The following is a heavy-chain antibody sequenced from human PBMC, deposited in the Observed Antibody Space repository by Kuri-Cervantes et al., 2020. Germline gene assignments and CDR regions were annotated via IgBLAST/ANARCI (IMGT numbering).Heavy chain of an antibody. V-gene: IGHV3-21*04. CDR2: ISSSSSYI. J-gene: IGHJ4*02. CDR3: AKPDSSGYRPVGYFDY. CDR1: GFTFSSYS. Sequence: GESLKISCAASGFTFSSYSMNWVRQAPGKGLEWVSSISSSSSYIYYADSVKGRFTISRDNSKNSLCLQMNSLRTEDTALYYCAKPDSSGYRPVGYFDYWGQGTLVTVSS. D-gene: IGHD3-22*01.